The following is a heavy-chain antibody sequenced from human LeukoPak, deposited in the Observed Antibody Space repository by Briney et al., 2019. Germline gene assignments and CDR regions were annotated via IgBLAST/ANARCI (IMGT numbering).Heavy chain of an antibody. CDR2: ISDSGGRT. CDR3: AKRGVVIRVILVGFHKEAYYFDS. J-gene: IGHJ4*02. V-gene: IGHV3-23*01. CDR1: GFTFSKAW. D-gene: IGHD3-22*01. Sequence: GGSLRLSCAASGFTFSKAWMNWVRQPPGKGLEWVAGISDSGGRTNYADSVKGRFTISRDNPKNTLYLQMNSLRAEDTAVYFCAKRGVVIRVILVGFHKEAYYFDSWGQGALVTVSS.